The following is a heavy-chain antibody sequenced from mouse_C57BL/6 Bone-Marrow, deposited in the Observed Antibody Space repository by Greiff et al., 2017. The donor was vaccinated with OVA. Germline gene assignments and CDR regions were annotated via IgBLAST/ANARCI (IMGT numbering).Heavy chain of an antibody. V-gene: IGHV1-50*01. CDR3: ARGDYCGISWVFAY. J-gene: IGHJ3*01. Sequence: QVHVQQPGAELVKPGASVKLSCKASGYTFTSYWMQWVKQRPGQGLEWIGEIDPSDSYTNYNQKFKGKATLTVDTSSSTAYMQLSSLRSEDSAVYYCARGDYCGISWVFAYWGQGTLVTVSA. CDR1: GYTFTSYW. CDR2: IDPSDSYT. D-gene: IGHD1-1*01.